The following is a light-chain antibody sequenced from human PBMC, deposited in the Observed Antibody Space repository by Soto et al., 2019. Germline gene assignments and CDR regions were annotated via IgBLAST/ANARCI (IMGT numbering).Light chain of an antibody. CDR3: SSYTSTNHVV. CDR1: SSDVGSYNY. J-gene: IGLJ2*01. Sequence: QSALTQPASVSGSPEQSITISCTGTSSDVGSYNYVSWYQQHPGKAPKLVIYEVTKRPSGVSNRFSGSKSGNTASLTISGLQAEDETDYYCSSYTSTNHVVFGGGTKLTVL. CDR2: EVT. V-gene: IGLV2-14*02.